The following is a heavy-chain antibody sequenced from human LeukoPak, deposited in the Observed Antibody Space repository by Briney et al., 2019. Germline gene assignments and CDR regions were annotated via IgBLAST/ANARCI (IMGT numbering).Heavy chain of an antibody. D-gene: IGHD7-27*01. CDR2: ISHTGTTM. Sequence: PGGSLRLSCAASGFTLSDHYMSWIRQAPGKGLEWVSYISHTGTTMYYADSVKGRFTLSRDNARNSLYLQMNSLRAEDTAVYYCARGHWGLDSWGQGTLVSVSS. J-gene: IGHJ4*02. CDR1: GFTLSDHY. V-gene: IGHV3-11*04. CDR3: ARGHWGLDS.